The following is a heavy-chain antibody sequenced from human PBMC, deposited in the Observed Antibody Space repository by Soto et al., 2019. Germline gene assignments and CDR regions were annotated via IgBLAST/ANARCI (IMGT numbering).Heavy chain of an antibody. J-gene: IGHJ6*02. Sequence: SETLSLTCAVYGGSFSGYYWSWIRQPPWKGLEWIGEINHSGSTNYNPSLKSRVTISVDTSKNQFSLKLSSVTAADTAVYYCAETSTDGSGSYYGPALDYYYYGMDVWGQGPTVTVSS. V-gene: IGHV4-34*01. D-gene: IGHD3-10*01. CDR2: INHSGST. CDR1: GGSFSGYY. CDR3: AETSTDGSGSYYGPALDYYYYGMDV.